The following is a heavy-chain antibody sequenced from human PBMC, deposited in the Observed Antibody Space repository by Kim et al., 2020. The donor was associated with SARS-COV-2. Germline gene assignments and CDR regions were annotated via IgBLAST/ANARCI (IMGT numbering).Heavy chain of an antibody. CDR3: TRVPLGDYYGMDV. V-gene: IGHV3-7*04. Sequence: YVDSVKGRFTISRDNAKYSLYLQMNSLRVEDTAVYYCTRVPLGDYYGMDVWGQGTTVTVSS. D-gene: IGHD3-16*01. J-gene: IGHJ6*02.